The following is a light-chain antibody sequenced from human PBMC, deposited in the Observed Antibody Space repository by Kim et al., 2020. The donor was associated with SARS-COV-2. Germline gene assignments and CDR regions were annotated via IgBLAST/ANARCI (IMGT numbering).Light chain of an antibody. Sequence: QLVLTQSPSASASLGASVKLTCILSSGQTNLPIAWHQQQPEKGPRYLMKINSDGSYTNADGIPDRFSGSRSGAECHLSISSLQSEDEADYFCQTWGTGTWMFGGGTQLTVL. J-gene: IGLJ3*02. V-gene: IGLV4-69*02. CDR1: SGQTNLP. CDR3: QTWGTGTWM. CDR2: INSDGSY.